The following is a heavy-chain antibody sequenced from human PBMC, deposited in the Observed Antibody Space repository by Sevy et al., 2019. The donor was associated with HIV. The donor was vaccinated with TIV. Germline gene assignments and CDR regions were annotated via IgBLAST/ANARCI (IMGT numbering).Heavy chain of an antibody. CDR2: LSYDGSNK. CDR3: ARGMKPYYYYDMAV. CDR1: GFTFSSYT. J-gene: IGHJ6*02. V-gene: IGHV3-30-3*01. Sequence: GGSLRLSCAASGFTFSSYTIHWVRQTPGKGLEWVAVLSYDGSNKYYADSVKGRFTVSRDNSKNTVFLQMNSLRPEDTAVHFCARGMKPYYYYDMAVWGQGTTVTVSS.